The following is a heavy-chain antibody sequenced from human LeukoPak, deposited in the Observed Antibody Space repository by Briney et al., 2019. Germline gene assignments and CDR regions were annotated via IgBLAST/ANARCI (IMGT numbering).Heavy chain of an antibody. CDR2: ISSSTYYI. D-gene: IGHD3-22*01. J-gene: IGHJ4*02. CDR3: AKDYDYDSSGYSYYFDY. CDR1: GFTFTSYS. Sequence: GGSLRLSCAASGFTFTSYSMNWVRQAPGKGLEWVSSISSSTYYIYYGDSVKGRFTVSRDNAKNTLYLHMNSLRAEDTAVYYCAKDYDYDSSGYSYYFDYWGQGTLVTVSS. V-gene: IGHV3-21*01.